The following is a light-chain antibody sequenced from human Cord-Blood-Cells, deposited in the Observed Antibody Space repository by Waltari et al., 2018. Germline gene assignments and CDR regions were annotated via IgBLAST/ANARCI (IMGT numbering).Light chain of an antibody. Sequence: EIVLTQSPATLSLSPGERATLSCRASQSVSSYLAWYQQKPGQAPRLLIYDASNMATSIPARFSGSGSGTDFTLTISSLEPEDFAVYYCQQRSNWPPETFGQGTKVEIK. CDR2: DAS. J-gene: IGKJ1*01. V-gene: IGKV3-11*01. CDR3: QQRSNWPPET. CDR1: QSVSSY.